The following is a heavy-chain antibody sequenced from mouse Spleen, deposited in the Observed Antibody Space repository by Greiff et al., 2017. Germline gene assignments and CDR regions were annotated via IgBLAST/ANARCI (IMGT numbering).Heavy chain of an antibody. CDR3: ARKTNYYGSLYYAMDY. D-gene: IGHD1-1*01. CDR2: ILPGSGST. V-gene: IGHV1-9*01. CDR1: GYTFSSYW. Sequence: VMLVESGAELMKPGASVKISCKATGYTFSSYWIEWVKQRPGHGLEWIGEILPGSGSTNYNEKFKGKATFTADTSSNTAYMQLSSLTSEDSAVYYCARKTNYYGSLYYAMDYWGQGTSVTVSS. J-gene: IGHJ4*01.